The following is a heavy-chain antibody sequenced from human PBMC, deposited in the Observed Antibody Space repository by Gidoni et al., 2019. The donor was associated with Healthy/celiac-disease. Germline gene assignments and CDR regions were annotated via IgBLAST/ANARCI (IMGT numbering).Heavy chain of an antibody. V-gene: IGHV3-21*01. D-gene: IGHD3-16*02. Sequence: ELQLVESGGGLVKPGGSMRLSFAASGFTSSSYGMNRVRQAPGKGLEWVSSISSSSSYIYYAYSVKGRFTITRDNAKNSLYLQMNSLRAEDTAVYYCARDGGPDYVWGSYRDWYFDLWGRGTLVTVSS. J-gene: IGHJ2*01. CDR2: ISSSSSYI. CDR1: GFTSSSYG. CDR3: ARDGGPDYVWGSYRDWYFDL.